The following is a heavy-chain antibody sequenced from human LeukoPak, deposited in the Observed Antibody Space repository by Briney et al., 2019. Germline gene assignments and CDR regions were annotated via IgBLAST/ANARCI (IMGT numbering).Heavy chain of an antibody. CDR1: GGSISSYY. D-gene: IGHD6-13*01. Sequence: SETLSLTCTVSGGSISSYYWSWIRQPPGKGLEWIGYIYYSGSTNYNPSLKSRVTISVDTSKNQFSLKLSSVTAADTAVYYRARDSSPAAAARLWGQGTLVTVSS. CDR3: ARDSSPAAAARL. CDR2: IYYSGST. V-gene: IGHV4-59*12. J-gene: IGHJ4*02.